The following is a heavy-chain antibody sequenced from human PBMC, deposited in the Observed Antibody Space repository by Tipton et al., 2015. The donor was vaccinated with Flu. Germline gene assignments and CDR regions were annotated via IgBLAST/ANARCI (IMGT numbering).Heavy chain of an antibody. Sequence: TLSLTCTVSGGSITSNYWSWIRQPPGKGLEWIGYIYYIGNTNYNPSPESRVTISVDTARNQFSLRLRSVTTADTAVYYCAKGDSLFEYWGQGTLVNVSS. CDR1: GGSITSNY. CDR3: AKGDSLFEY. J-gene: IGHJ4*02. V-gene: IGHV4-59*01. D-gene: IGHD2-21*02. CDR2: IYYIGNT.